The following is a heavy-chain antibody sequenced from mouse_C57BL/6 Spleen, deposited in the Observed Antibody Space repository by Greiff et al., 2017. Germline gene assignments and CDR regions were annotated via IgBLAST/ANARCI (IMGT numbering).Heavy chain of an antibody. CDR3: ARYLVPWYFEV. J-gene: IGHJ1*03. Sequence: VQLQQSGAELVKPGASVKLSCKASGYTFTSYWMQWVKQRPGQGLEWIGEIDPSDSYTNYNQKFKGKATLTVDTSSSTAYMQLSSLTSEDSAVYYCARYLVPWYFEVWGTGTTVTVSS. CDR1: GYTFTSYW. D-gene: IGHD5-1*01. V-gene: IGHV1-50*01. CDR2: IDPSDSYT.